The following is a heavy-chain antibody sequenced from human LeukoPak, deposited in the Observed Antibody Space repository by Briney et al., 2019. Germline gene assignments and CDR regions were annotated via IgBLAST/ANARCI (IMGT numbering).Heavy chain of an antibody. CDR3: AGEGVNSGYDFVY. D-gene: IGHD5-12*01. V-gene: IGHV5-51*01. CDR2: IYPGDSDT. Sequence: GESLKISCKGSGYRLTNYWIGWVRQIPGKGLEWMGIIYPGDSDTRYSPSFQGQVTISPDKSISTAYLQWSSLKASDTAMYYCAGEGVNSGYDFVYWGQGTLVTVSS. CDR1: GYRLTNYW. J-gene: IGHJ4*02.